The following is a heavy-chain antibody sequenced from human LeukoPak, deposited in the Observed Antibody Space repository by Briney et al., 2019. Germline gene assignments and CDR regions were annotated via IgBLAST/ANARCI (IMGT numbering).Heavy chain of an antibody. Sequence: KPSETLSLTCTVSGGSISSSSYYWGWIRQPPGKGLEWIGSIYYSGSTYYNPSLKSRVTISVDTSKNQFSLKLSSVTAADTAVYYCARSQSGSWLLGGDYFDYWGQGTLVTVSS. J-gene: IGHJ4*02. CDR1: GGSISSSSYY. CDR3: ARSQSGSWLLGGDYFDY. V-gene: IGHV4-39*07. D-gene: IGHD3-10*01. CDR2: IYYSGST.